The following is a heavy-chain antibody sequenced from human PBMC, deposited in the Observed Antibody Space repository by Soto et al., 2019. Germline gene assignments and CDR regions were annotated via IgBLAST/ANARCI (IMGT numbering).Heavy chain of an antibody. D-gene: IGHD6-13*01. J-gene: IGHJ6*02. Sequence: QVQLVQSGAEVKKPGSSVKVSCKTSGGTFSSYAISWVREAPGQGLEWMGGIIPIFGRTNYAQKFQGRVTITADESTSTAYMDLSSLRSEDTAVYYCATHRPLGLEAAPREGVDVWGQGTTVTVSS. CDR3: ATHRPLGLEAAPREGVDV. CDR2: IIPIFGRT. V-gene: IGHV1-69*01. CDR1: GGTFSSYA.